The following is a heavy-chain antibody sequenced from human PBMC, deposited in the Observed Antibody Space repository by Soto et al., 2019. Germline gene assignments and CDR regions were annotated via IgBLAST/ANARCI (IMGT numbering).Heavy chain of an antibody. CDR1: GYTLTELS. CDR3: ATAGYYDSSGFTFDY. CDR2: FDPEDGET. J-gene: IGHJ4*02. V-gene: IGHV1-24*01. Sequence: ASVKVSCKVSGYTLTELSMHWVRQAPGKGLEWMGGFDPEDGETIYAQKFQGRVTMTEDTSTDTAYMELSSLRSEDTAVYYCATAGYYDSSGFTFDYWGQGTLVTVSS. D-gene: IGHD3-22*01.